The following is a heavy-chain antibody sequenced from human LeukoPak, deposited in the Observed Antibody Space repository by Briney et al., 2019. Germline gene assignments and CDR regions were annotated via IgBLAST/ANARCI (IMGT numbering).Heavy chain of an antibody. V-gene: IGHV3-23*01. CDR1: GFTFSNPG. CDR2: VSPPGGGT. Sequence: GGTLRLSCAASGFTFSNPGMNWVRQAPGKGLEWLSGVSPPGGGTYYADSVKGRFTISRDDSKNTLSLQMNSLRVEDTAVYYCARDLAWGAFDYWGQGTLVTVSS. J-gene: IGHJ4*02. CDR3: ARDLAWGAFDY. D-gene: IGHD7-27*01.